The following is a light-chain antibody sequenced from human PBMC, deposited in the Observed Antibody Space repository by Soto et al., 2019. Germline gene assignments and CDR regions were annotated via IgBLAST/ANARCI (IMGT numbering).Light chain of an antibody. CDR3: QQYDSSPRT. Sequence: EMVLTQSPGTLSFSPGDRATLSCRASQSVSSNLAWYQQKPGLAPRLLIYDASSRATGIPDRFSGSGSGTDFTLTINRLEPEDFAVYYCQQYDSSPRTFGQGTKVDIK. CDR2: DAS. V-gene: IGKV3D-20*01. CDR1: QSVSSN. J-gene: IGKJ1*01.